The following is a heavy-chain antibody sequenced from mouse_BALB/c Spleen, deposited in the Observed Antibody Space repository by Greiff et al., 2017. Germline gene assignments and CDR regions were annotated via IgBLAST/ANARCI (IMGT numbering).Heavy chain of an antibody. CDR2: ISSGGSYT. Sequence: EVKLMESGGGLVKPGGSLKLSCAASGFTFSSYTMSWVRQTPEKRLEWVATISSGGSYTYYPDSVKGRFTISRDNAKNTMYLQMSSLKSEDTAMYYCARWRYDLYYAMDYWGQGTSVTVSS. D-gene: IGHD2-14*01. V-gene: IGHV5-6-4*01. J-gene: IGHJ4*01. CDR1: GFTFSSYT. CDR3: ARWRYDLYYAMDY.